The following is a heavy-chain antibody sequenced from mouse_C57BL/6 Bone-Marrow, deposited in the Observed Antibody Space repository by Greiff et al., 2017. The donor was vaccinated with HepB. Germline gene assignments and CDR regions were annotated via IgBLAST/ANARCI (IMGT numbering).Heavy chain of an antibody. Sequence: QVQLKQPGAELVKPGASVKMSCKASGYTFTSYWITWVKQRPGQGLEWIGDIYPGSGSTNYNEKFKSKATLTVDTSSSTAYMQLSSLTSEDSAVYYCARRYYGSSLFAYWGQGTLVTVSA. J-gene: IGHJ3*01. V-gene: IGHV1-55*01. CDR1: GYTFTSYW. D-gene: IGHD1-1*01. CDR2: IYPGSGST. CDR3: ARRYYGSSLFAY.